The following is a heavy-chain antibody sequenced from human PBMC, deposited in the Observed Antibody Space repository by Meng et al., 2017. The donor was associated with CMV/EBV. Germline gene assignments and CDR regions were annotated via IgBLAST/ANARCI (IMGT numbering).Heavy chain of an antibody. CDR2: IRYDGSNK. CDR3: AKIAYDSSGYYYFDY. CDR1: GFTFSSYG. V-gene: IGHV3-30*02. D-gene: IGHD3-22*01. J-gene: IGHJ4*02. Sequence: QVRGVGSGGGVVRPGGSLGLSCAASGFTFSSYGMHWVRQAPGKGLEWVAFIRYDGSNKYYAGSVKGRFTISRDNSKNTLYLQMNSLRAEDTAVYYCAKIAYDSSGYYYFDYWGQGTLVTVSS.